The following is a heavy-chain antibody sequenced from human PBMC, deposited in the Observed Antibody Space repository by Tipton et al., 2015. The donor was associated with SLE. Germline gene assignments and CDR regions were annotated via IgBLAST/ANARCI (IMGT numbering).Heavy chain of an antibody. CDR2: VYYSGTT. CDR1: GGSISSSPYH. D-gene: IGHD6-13*01. V-gene: IGHV4-39*01. Sequence: TLSLTCTVSGGSISSSPYHWGWIRQPPGKGLEWIGSVYYSGTTYYNPSLKSRVAIDIDASKNQFSVRLTSVTAADTAIYYCARSKDGAADYWGRGTLVTVSS. J-gene: IGHJ4*02. CDR3: ARSKDGAADY.